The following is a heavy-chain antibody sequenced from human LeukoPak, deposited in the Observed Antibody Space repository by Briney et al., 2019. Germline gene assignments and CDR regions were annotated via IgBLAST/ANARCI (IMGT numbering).Heavy chain of an antibody. CDR1: GFTFSSYA. CDR2: ISYDGSNK. Sequence: PGGSLRLSCAASGFTFSSYAMHWVRQAPGKGLEWVAVISYDGSNKYYADSVKGRFTISRDNSKNTLYLQMNSLRAEDTAVYYCARTSGYYLYYFDYWGQGTLVTVSS. CDR3: ARTSGYYLYYFDY. D-gene: IGHD3-22*01. J-gene: IGHJ4*02. V-gene: IGHV3-30-3*01.